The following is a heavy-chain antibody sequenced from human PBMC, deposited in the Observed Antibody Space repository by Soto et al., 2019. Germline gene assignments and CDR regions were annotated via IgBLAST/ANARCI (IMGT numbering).Heavy chain of an antibody. V-gene: IGHV3-30*18. CDR3: AKDLGSSGWFYYDY. Sequence: QVQLVESGGGVVQPGRSLRLSCAASGFTFSSYGMHWVRQAPGKGLEWVAVISYDGSNKYYSDSVKGRFTISRDNSKNTLYLQMNSRGAEDTAVYYCAKDLGSSGWFYYDYWGQGTLVTVSS. D-gene: IGHD6-19*01. J-gene: IGHJ4*02. CDR1: GFTFSSYG. CDR2: ISYDGSNK.